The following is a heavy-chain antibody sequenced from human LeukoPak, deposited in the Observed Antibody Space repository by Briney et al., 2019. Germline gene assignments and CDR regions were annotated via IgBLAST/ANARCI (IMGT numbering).Heavy chain of an antibody. D-gene: IGHD3-3*01. CDR1: GYTFTDHH. V-gene: IGHV1-2*02. CDR2: INPNSGGT. CDR3: ASLTIGSGEGNY. Sequence: ASVKVSCKASGYTFTDHHMYWVRQAPGQGLEWMGWINPNSGGTRYAQKFQGRVTLTRDTSISTASMELSGLRSDDTAVCYCASLTIGSGEGNYWGQGTLVTVSS. J-gene: IGHJ4*02.